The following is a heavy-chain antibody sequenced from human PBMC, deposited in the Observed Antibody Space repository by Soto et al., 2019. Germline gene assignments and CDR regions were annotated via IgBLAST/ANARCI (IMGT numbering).Heavy chain of an antibody. CDR3: AKDSGGNFQ. D-gene: IGHD2-21*02. Sequence: QVQLVQSGAEVKKPGSSVKVSCKASGDTFNSYAISWVRQAPGQGLEWMGGINAIFGTANYAQKFQGRVTITADESTSTADMELRSLRSEDAAVYSCAKDSGGNFQWGQGTLVTVSS. CDR1: GDTFNSYA. V-gene: IGHV1-69*12. CDR2: INAIFGTA. J-gene: IGHJ4*02.